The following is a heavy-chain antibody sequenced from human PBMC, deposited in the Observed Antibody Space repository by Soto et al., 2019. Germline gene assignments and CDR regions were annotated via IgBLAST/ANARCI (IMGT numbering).Heavy chain of an antibody. Sequence: ASVKVSCKASGYTFTSYYMHWVRQAPGQGLEWMGIINPSGGSTSYAQKFQGRVTMTRDTSTSTVYMELSSLRSEDTAVYYCARVGYCSGGSCYYFDYWGQGALVTVSS. J-gene: IGHJ4*02. CDR1: GYTFTSYY. CDR3: ARVGYCSGGSCYYFDY. V-gene: IGHV1-46*01. D-gene: IGHD2-15*01. CDR2: INPSGGST.